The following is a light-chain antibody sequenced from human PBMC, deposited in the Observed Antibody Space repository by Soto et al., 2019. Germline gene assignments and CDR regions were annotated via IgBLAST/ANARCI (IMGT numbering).Light chain of an antibody. CDR1: QTISSL. CDR3: QHYNSYPEA. V-gene: IGKV1-5*03. Sequence: DIKMTQSPSTLSGSVGDRVTITCRASQTISSLLAWYQQKPGKAPKLLIYKASTLKSGVPSRFSGSGSGTEFTLTISSLQPDDFATYYCQHYNSYPEAFGQGTKVDIK. CDR2: KAS. J-gene: IGKJ1*01.